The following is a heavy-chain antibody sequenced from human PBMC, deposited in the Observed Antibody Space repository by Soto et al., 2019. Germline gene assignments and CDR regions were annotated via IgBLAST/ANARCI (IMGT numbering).Heavy chain of an antibody. J-gene: IGHJ6*02. CDR2: IIPIFGTA. V-gene: IGHV1-69*13. CDR1: GGSFSSYA. D-gene: IGHD2-2*01. CDR3: ARVVPAAPNDKYYYYYGMDV. Sequence: GASVKVSCKASGGSFSSYAISWVRQAPGQGLGWMGGIIPIFGTANYAQKFQGRVTITADESTSTAYMELSSLRSEDTAVYYCARVVPAAPNDKYYYYYGMDVWGQGTTVTVS.